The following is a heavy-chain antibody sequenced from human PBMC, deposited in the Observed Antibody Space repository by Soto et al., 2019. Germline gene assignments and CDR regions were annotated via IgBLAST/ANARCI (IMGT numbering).Heavy chain of an antibody. D-gene: IGHD4-17*01. CDR3: ARDVKYGDYSDAFDI. J-gene: IGHJ3*02. CDR1: GYTFTGYY. Sequence: GASVKVSCKASGYTFTGYYMHWVRQAPGQGLEWMGWINPNSGGTNYAQKFQGWVTMTRDTSISTAYMELSRLRSDDTAVYYCARDVKYGDYSDAFDIWGLGTMVTVSS. V-gene: IGHV1-2*04. CDR2: INPNSGGT.